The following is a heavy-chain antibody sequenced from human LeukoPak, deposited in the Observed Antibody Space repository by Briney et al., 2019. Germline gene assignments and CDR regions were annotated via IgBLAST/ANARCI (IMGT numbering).Heavy chain of an antibody. V-gene: IGHV4-59*10. CDR1: GGSFSGYY. D-gene: IGHD4-17*01. Sequence: SETLSLTRAVYGGSFSGYYWSWIRQPAGKGLEWIGRIYTSGSTNYNPSLKSRVTISVDTSKNQFSLKLSSVTAADTAVYYCARLSTVTTSFDYWGQGTLVTVSS. CDR2: IYTSGST. J-gene: IGHJ4*02. CDR3: ARLSTVTTSFDY.